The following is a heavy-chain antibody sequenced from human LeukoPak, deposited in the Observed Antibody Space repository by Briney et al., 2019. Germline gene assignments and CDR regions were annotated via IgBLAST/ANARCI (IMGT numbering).Heavy chain of an antibody. V-gene: IGHV4-59*01. Sequence: PSETLSLTCTVSGGSISSYYWSWIRQPPGKGLEWIGYIYYSGSTNYNPSLKSRVTISVDTSKNQFSLKLSSVTAADTAVYYCARDFPRDGYNPGAFDIWGQGTMVTVFS. CDR3: ARDFPRDGYNPGAFDI. D-gene: IGHD5-24*01. CDR2: IYYSGST. CDR1: GGSISSYY. J-gene: IGHJ3*02.